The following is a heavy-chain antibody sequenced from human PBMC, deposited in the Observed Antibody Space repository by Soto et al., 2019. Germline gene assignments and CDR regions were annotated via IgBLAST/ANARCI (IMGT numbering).Heavy chain of an antibody. CDR3: AGERRRFGGVLLGGAFDI. D-gene: IGHD3-16*01. CDR1: GCTFSSYA. Sequence: SVKVSCKASGCTFSSYAISWVRRAPGQGLEWMGGIIPIFGTANYAQKFQGRVTITADESTSTAYMELSSLRSEDTAVYYCAGERRRFGGVLLGGAFDIWGQGTMVTV. CDR2: IIPIFGTA. J-gene: IGHJ3*02. V-gene: IGHV1-69*13.